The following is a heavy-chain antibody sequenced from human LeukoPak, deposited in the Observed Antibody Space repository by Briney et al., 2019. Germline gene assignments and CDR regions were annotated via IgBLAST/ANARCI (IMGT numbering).Heavy chain of an antibody. CDR2: INPNSGGT. Sequence: ASVKVSCKASGYTFTGYYMHWVRQAPGQGLEWMGWINPNSGGTNYAQKFQGRVTMTRDTSISTAYMELSSLRAEDTAVYYCARMSRELDAFDIWGQGTMVTVSS. V-gene: IGHV1-2*02. CDR1: GYTFTGYY. D-gene: IGHD1-26*01. J-gene: IGHJ3*02. CDR3: ARMSRELDAFDI.